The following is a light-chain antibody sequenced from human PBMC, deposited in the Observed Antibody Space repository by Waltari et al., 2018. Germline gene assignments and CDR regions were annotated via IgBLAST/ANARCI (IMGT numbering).Light chain of an antibody. CDR3: CSYASGSTII. CDR1: SNDVARHNL. J-gene: IGLJ2*01. V-gene: IGLV2-23*01. CDR2: EGS. Sequence: QSALTQPASVSGSPGQSITISCTGTSNDVARHNLFSWYQRHPGKAPELLIYEGSKRPSGVSNRFSGSKSGNTASLTISGLQAEDEADYFCCSYASGSTIIFGGGTKLTVL.